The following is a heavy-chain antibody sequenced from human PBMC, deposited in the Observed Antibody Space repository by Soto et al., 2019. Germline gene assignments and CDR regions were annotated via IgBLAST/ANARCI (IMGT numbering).Heavy chain of an antibody. J-gene: IGHJ5*02. V-gene: IGHV3-74*01. CDR2: INSDGSSP. D-gene: IGHD3-16*02. Sequence: GGSLRLSCAASGFTFSSYWMHWVRQGPGRGLEWLSLINSDGSSPNYADSVKGRFTVSRDNAKNTLFLQMNSLRVDDTGVYYCTRDRRISGFDPWGQGTLVTVSS. CDR3: TRDRRISGFDP. CDR1: GFTFSSYW.